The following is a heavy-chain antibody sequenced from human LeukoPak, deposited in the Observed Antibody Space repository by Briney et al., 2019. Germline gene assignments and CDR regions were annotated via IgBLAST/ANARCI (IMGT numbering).Heavy chain of an antibody. CDR3: ASVGRSSSWFYCGMDV. Sequence: PSETLSLTCAVYGGSFSGYYWSWIRQPPGKGLEWIGEINHSGSTNYNPSLKSRVTISVDTSKNQFSLKLSSVTAADTAVYYCASVGRSSSWFYCGMDVWGQGTTVTVSS. V-gene: IGHV4-34*01. CDR2: INHSGST. D-gene: IGHD6-13*01. J-gene: IGHJ6*02. CDR1: GGSFSGYY.